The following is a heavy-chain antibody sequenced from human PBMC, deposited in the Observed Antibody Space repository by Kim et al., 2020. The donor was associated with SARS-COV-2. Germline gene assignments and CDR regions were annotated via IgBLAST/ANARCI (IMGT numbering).Heavy chain of an antibody. D-gene: IGHD6-19*01. CDR3: ARRAYSSGWCYFDY. V-gene: IGHV3-74*01. J-gene: IGHJ4*02. CDR1: GLTFSSYW. Sequence: GGSLRLSCAASGLTFSSYWMHWVRQGPGKGLVWVSRINSDGSSTSYADSVKGRFTISRDNAKNTLYLQMNSLRAEDTAVYYCARRAYSSGWCYFDYWGQGILVTVSS. CDR2: INSDGSST.